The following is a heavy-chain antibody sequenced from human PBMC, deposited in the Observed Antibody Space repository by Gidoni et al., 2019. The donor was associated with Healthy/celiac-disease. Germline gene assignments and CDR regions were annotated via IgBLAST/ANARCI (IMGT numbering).Heavy chain of an antibody. CDR1: GYTFTGYY. D-gene: IGHD2-2*01. Sequence: QVQLVQSGAEVKKPGASVKVSCKASGYTFTGYYMHWVRQAPGQGLEWMGWINPNSGGTNYAQKFQGRVTMTRDTSISTAYMELSRLRSDDTAVYYCARVGGYLDYYYGMDVWGQGTTVTVSS. V-gene: IGHV1-2*02. CDR3: ARVGGYLDYYYGMDV. CDR2: INPNSGGT. J-gene: IGHJ6*02.